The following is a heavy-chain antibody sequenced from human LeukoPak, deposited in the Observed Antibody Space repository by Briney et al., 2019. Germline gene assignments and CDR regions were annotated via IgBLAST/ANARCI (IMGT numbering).Heavy chain of an antibody. V-gene: IGHV1-46*01. CDR1: GYTFTSYY. CDR3: ARDNNFWSGSPYQYGMDV. CDR2: INPSGGST. J-gene: IGHJ6*02. D-gene: IGHD3-3*01. Sequence: GASVKVSCKASGYTFTSYYMHWVRQAPGQGLEWMGIINPSGGSTSYAQKFQGRVTMTRDTSTSTVYMELSSLRSEDTAVYYCARDNNFWSGSPYQYGMDVWGQGTTVTVSS.